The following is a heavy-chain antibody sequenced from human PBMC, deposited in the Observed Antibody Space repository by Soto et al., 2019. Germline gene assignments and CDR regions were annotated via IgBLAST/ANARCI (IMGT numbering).Heavy chain of an antibody. Sequence: PSXTLSLTCTVSGGSISSYYWSWIRQPPGKGLEWIGYIYYSGSTNYNPSLKSRVTISLDTSKNTLYLQMGSLRLDDMAVYYCARAQRSGNYDYWGQGTLVTVSS. CDR3: ARAQRSGNYDY. J-gene: IGHJ4*02. CDR1: GGSISSYY. V-gene: IGHV4-59*01. D-gene: IGHD1-26*01. CDR2: IYYSGST.